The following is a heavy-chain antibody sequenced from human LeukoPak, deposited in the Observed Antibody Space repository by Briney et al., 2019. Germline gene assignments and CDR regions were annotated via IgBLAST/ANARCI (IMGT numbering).Heavy chain of an antibody. CDR3: ARERTSGATVTTWVWDAFDI. J-gene: IGHJ3*02. CDR1: GFTFSDYY. CDR2: ISSSGSTI. V-gene: IGHV3-11*01. Sequence: GGSLRLSCAASGFTFSDYYMSWIRQAPGKGLEWVSYISSSGSTIYYADSVKGRFTISRDNAKNSLYLQMNSLRAEDTAVYYCARERTSGATVTTWVWDAFDIWGQGTMVTVSS. D-gene: IGHD4-17*01.